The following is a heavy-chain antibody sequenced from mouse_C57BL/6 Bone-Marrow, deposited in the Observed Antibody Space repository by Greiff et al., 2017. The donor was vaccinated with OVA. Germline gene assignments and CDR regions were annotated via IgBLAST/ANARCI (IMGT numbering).Heavy chain of an antibody. V-gene: IGHV7-3*01. CDR1: GFTFTDYY. D-gene: IGHD2-2*01. CDR2: IRNNANGYTT. CDR3: ARAISYGYVGSFFAY. J-gene: IGHJ3*01. Sequence: DVQLVESGGGLVQPGGSLSLSCAASGFTFTDYYMSWVRQPPGKALEWLGFIRNNANGYTTEYSATVKGRFTISTDNSQSILYLQLNSLKAEDSATYYCARAISYGYVGSFFAYWGQGTLVTVSA.